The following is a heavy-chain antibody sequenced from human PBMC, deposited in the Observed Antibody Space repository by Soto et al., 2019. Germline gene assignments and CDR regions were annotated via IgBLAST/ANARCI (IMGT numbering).Heavy chain of an antibody. CDR2: IYYSGTT. CDR3: ARREIQGPIDY. D-gene: IGHD1-26*01. J-gene: IGHJ4*02. CDR1: GYSISSSNW. Sequence: SETLSLSCAVSGYSISSSNWWGWIRQPPGKGLEWIGYIYYSGTTYYNPSLKSRVTMSVDTSKNQFSLKLTSVTAVDTAVYYCARREIQGPIDYWGQGTLVT. V-gene: IGHV4-28*01.